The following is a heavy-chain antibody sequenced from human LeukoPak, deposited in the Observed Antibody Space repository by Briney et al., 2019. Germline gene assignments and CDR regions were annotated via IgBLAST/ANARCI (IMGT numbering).Heavy chain of an antibody. CDR2: TSYDGSNK. J-gene: IGHJ6*02. Sequence: GGSLRLSCAASGFTFSSYGMHWVRQAPGKGLEWVAVTSYDGSNKNYADSVKGRFTISRDNSKNTLYLQMNSLRAEDTALYYCAKDMRYCSGGGCYGMDVWGQGTAVTVSS. CDR3: AKDMRYCSGGGCYGMDV. V-gene: IGHV3-30*18. D-gene: IGHD2-15*01. CDR1: GFTFSSYG.